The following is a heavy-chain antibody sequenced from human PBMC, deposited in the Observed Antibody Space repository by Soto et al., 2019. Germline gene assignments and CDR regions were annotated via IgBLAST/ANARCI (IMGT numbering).Heavy chain of an antibody. CDR1: GFTFSTYW. Sequence: EVQLVESGGGLVQPGGSLKLSCAASGFTFSTYWIHWVRQTPGKGLVWVSRINSDGRSTKYADSVKGRFALLRDNAKNTLYLQMNSLRAEDTALYYCARDNWNSNWGQRTLVTVSS. CDR2: INSDGRST. J-gene: IGHJ4*02. CDR3: ARDNWNSN. V-gene: IGHV3-74*01. D-gene: IGHD1-20*01.